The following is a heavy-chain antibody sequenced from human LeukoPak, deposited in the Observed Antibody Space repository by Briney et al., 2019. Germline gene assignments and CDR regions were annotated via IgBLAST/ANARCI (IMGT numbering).Heavy chain of an antibody. CDR2: ISSSSSYI. D-gene: IGHD5-12*01. CDR3: ARGVATILSNYYYMDV. V-gene: IGHV3-21*01. J-gene: IGHJ6*03. CDR1: GFTFSSYS. Sequence: GGSLRLSCAASGFTFSSYSMNWVRQAPGKRLEWVSSISSSSSYIYYADSVKGRFTISRDNAKNSLYLQMNSLRAEDTAVCYCARGVATILSNYYYMDVWGKGTTVTVSS.